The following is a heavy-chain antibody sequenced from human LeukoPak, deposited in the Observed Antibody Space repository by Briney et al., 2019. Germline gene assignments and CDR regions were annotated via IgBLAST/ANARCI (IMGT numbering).Heavy chain of an antibody. V-gene: IGHV4-38-2*02. CDR1: GYSISSGYY. Sequence: SETLSLTCTVSGYSISSGYYWGWIRQPPGKGLEWIGSIYHSGSTYYNPSLKSRVTISVDTSKNQFSLKLSSVTAADTAVYYCARHGRSGRRGFQHWGQGTLVTVSS. D-gene: IGHD6-19*01. CDR2: IYHSGST. CDR3: ARHGRSGRRGFQH. J-gene: IGHJ1*01.